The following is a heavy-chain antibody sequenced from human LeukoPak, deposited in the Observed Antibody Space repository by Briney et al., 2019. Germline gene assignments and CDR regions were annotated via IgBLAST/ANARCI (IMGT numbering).Heavy chain of an antibody. CDR1: GFTFIDYY. CDR3: VRCGVSCYWLEY. D-gene: IGHD2-15*01. V-gene: IGHV3-11*03. CDR2: ISSSSGYT. Sequence: GGSLRLSCAASGFTFIDYYMSWLRQAPGKGLEWVSYISSSSGYTEYADSVKGRFTVSRDNAKNSLYLQMNSLRADDTALYYCVRCGVSCYWLEYWGQGTLVTVSS. J-gene: IGHJ4*02.